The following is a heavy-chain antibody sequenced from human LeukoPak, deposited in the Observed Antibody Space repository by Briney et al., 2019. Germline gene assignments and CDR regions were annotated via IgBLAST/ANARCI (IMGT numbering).Heavy chain of an antibody. V-gene: IGHV4-59*10. CDR3: ARAGEYAESPMDV. CDR2: IYTSGST. D-gene: IGHD2-2*01. CDR1: GGSISSYY. J-gene: IGHJ6*03. Sequence: PSETLSLTCAVSGGSISSYYWSWVRQPAGKGLEWVGRIYTSGSTNYNPSFKRRVTTPVDTTKKQSSQMLMSVPAADTAVYYWARAGEYAESPMDVWGKGTTVTVSS.